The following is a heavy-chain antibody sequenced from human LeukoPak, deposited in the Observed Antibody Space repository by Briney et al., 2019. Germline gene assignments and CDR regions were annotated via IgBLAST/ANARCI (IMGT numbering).Heavy chain of an antibody. CDR3: ARSIVVVPAAMIAYYYYGMDV. CDR2: IIPIFGTA. Sequence: SVKVSCKASGGTFSSYAISWVRQAPGQGLEWMGGIIPIFGTANYAQTFQGRVTITADKATSTAYMELSSLRSEDTAVYYCARSIVVVPAAMIAYYYYGMDVWGKGTTVTVSS. V-gene: IGHV1-69*06. CDR1: GGTFSSYA. D-gene: IGHD2-2*01. J-gene: IGHJ6*01.